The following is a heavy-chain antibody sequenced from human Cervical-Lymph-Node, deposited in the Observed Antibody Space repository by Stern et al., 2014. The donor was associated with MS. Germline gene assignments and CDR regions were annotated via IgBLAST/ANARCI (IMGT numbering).Heavy chain of an antibody. CDR3: VHRQYFNAFDV. V-gene: IGHV2-5*02. Sequence: ESGPTLVKPTQTLTLTCTFSGFSHITTGVGVGWIRQPPGKALEWLALIYWDGDKRYSPSLSSRLTITKDTSGNQVVLTMINMDPVDTATYYCVHRQYFNAFDVWGQGTLVTVSS. CDR2: IYWDGDK. J-gene: IGHJ3*01. D-gene: IGHD2/OR15-2a*01. CDR1: GFSHITTGVG.